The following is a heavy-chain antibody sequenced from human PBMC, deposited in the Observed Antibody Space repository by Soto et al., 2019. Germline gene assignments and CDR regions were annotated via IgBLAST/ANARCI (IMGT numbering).Heavy chain of an antibody. CDR2: IYHGGNI. V-gene: IGHV4-4*02. CDR3: ARGHQMSDTWSFDF. CDR1: GDSVNTSDW. Sequence: QVQLQESGPGLVKPSGTLSLTCAVSGDSVNTSDWWNWVRQPPGKGLEWIGEIYHGGNIYYNPALKSRVTISLDKSKNQLSLELTSVTATDTAIYYCARGHQMSDTWSFDFWGLGTLVTVSS. D-gene: IGHD2-2*01. J-gene: IGHJ4*02.